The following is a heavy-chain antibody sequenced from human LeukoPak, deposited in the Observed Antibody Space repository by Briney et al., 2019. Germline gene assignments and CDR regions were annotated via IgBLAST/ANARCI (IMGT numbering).Heavy chain of an antibody. J-gene: IGHJ4*02. CDR3: TRHGYCSSTSCYPDY. CDR1: GFTFSGSA. V-gene: IGHV3-73*01. CDR2: IRSKANSYAT. D-gene: IGHD2-2*01. Sequence: GGSLRLSCAASGFTFSGSAMHWVRQASGKGLEWVGRIRSKANSYATAYAASVKGRFTISRDDSKNTAYLQMNSLKTEDTAVYYCTRHGYCSSTSCYPDYWDQGTLVTVSS.